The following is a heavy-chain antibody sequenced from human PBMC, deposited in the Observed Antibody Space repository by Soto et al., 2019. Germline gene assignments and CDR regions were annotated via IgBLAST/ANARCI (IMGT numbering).Heavy chain of an antibody. CDR2: VSGYNGNT. CDR3: ARDEGSHGFDS. D-gene: IGHD6-13*01. CDR1: GYTFINYG. J-gene: IGHJ4*02. Sequence: QVQLVQSRGEVKRPGASVKVSCQAFGYTFINYGISWVRQAPGQGLEWMGWVSGYNGNTNYAQKFRGRVTMTRATSTSTAYMELKTLRSDDTAVYYCARDEGSHGFDSWGPGTLVAVSS. V-gene: IGHV1-18*04.